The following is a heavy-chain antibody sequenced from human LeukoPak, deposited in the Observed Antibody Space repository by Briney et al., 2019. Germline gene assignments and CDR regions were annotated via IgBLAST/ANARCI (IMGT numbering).Heavy chain of an antibody. D-gene: IGHD2-2*01. CDR3: ARDRDVRRYDYYYYGMDV. Sequence: GRSLRLSCAASGFTISSYWMSWVRQAPGKGLEWVANIKQDGSEKYYVDSVKGRFTISRDNAKNSLYLQMNSLRAEDTAVYYCARDRDVRRYDYYYYGMDVWGQGTTVTVSS. CDR2: IKQDGSEK. CDR1: GFTISSYW. J-gene: IGHJ6*02. V-gene: IGHV3-7*01.